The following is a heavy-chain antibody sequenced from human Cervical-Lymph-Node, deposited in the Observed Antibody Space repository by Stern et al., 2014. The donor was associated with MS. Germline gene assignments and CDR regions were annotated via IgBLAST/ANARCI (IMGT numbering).Heavy chain of an antibody. J-gene: IGHJ4*02. CDR3: RASGTFDY. Sequence: VQLVEYGGGLVQPGGSLRLSCAASGFTFSSYWMHWVRQAPGKGLVWVSRIYGDGSNTNYADSVKGRFTISRDNAKNTLYLQMNSLRVEDTAVYYCRASGTFDYWGQGTLVTVSS. CDR1: GFTFSSYW. D-gene: IGHD3-3*01. CDR2: IYGDGSNT. V-gene: IGHV3-74*02.